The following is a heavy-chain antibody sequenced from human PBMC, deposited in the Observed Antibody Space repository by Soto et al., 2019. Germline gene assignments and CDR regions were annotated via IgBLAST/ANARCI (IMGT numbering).Heavy chain of an antibody. J-gene: IGHJ4*02. CDR2: IKQDGSER. CDR3: ARGRVSCDY. CDR1: GISFNDYW. Sequence: VQLVESGGDLVQPGGSLRLSCAASGISFNDYWMTWVRQAPGKGLEWVANIKQDGSERHYVDSVRGRFTISRDNANNSLFLQMNSLRAEDTAVYYCARGRVSCDYWGQGTLVAVSS. D-gene: IGHD6-6*01. V-gene: IGHV3-7*01.